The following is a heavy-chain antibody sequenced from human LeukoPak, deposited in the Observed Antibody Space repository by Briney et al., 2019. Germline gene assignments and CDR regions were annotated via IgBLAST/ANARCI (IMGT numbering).Heavy chain of an antibody. CDR1: GFTVSSNY. CDR2: IYSGGST. V-gene: IGHV3-53*01. J-gene: IGHJ4*02. D-gene: IGHD5-12*01. CDR3: ARVGYDFLFDY. Sequence: GGSLRLSCAASGFTVSSNYMSWVRQAPGKGLEWVSVIYSGGSTYYADSVKGRFTISRDNSKNTLYLQMNSLRAEDTAVYYCARVGYDFLFDYWGQGTLVTVSS.